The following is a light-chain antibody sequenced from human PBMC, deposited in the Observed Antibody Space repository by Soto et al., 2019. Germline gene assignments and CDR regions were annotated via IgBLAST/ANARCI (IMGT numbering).Light chain of an antibody. Sequence: EIVLTQSPATLSLSPGERATLSCRASQSVSSNLAWYQQKPGQAPRLLIYGASTRAPGIPVRFSGTGSGTNFTLSISSLQSEDFAVYCWHQYNNWPSWTFGHGTKVEIK. V-gene: IGKV3-15*01. J-gene: IGKJ1*01. CDR2: GAS. CDR1: QSVSSN. CDR3: HQYNNWPSWT.